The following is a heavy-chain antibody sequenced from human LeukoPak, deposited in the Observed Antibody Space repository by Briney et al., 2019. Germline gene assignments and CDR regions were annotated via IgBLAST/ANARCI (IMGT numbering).Heavy chain of an antibody. Sequence: ASVKVSCKASGYTFTSYGITWVRRAPGQGLEWMGWISAYNGNTNYAQKLQGRVTMTTDTSTSTAYMELRSLRSDDTAVYYCARESEIYYYDSSGYYYGDFDYWGQGTLVTVSS. CDR2: ISAYNGNT. CDR3: ARESEIYYYDSSGYYYGDFDY. CDR1: GYTFTSYG. V-gene: IGHV1-18*01. J-gene: IGHJ4*02. D-gene: IGHD3-22*01.